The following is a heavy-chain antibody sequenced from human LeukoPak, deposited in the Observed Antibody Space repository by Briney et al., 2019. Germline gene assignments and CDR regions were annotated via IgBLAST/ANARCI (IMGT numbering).Heavy chain of an antibody. CDR2: IHSDGTST. J-gene: IGHJ4*02. CDR3: ARPNYYDSSGYYSPPGY. V-gene: IGHV3-74*01. D-gene: IGHD3-22*01. CDR1: GFTFTSYW. Sequence: GGSLRLSCAASGFTFTSYWMHWVRQVPGKGLVWVSRIHSDGTSTNYADSVKGRFTISRDNAKNTLYLQMNSLRVEDTAVYYCARPNYYDSSGYYSPPGYWGQGTLVTVSS.